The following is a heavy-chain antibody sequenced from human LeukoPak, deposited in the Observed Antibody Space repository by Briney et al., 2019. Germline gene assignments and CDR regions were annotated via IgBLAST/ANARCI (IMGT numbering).Heavy chain of an antibody. CDR3: ARGLSPHYDFWSGYYSGPYYYGMDV. D-gene: IGHD3-3*01. CDR1: GGSISSYY. CDR2: IYYSGST. Sequence: SETLSLTCTVSGGSISSYYWSWIRQPPGKGLEWIGYIYYSGSTNYNPSLKSRVTISVDTSKNQFSLKLSSVTAADTAVYYCARGLSPHYDFWSGYYSGPYYYGMDVWGQGTTVTVSS. V-gene: IGHV4-59*01. J-gene: IGHJ6*02.